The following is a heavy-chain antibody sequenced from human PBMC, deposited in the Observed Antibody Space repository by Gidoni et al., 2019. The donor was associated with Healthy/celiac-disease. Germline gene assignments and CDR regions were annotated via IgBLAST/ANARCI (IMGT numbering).Heavy chain of an antibody. CDR2: IIPILGIA. V-gene: IGHV1-69*10. J-gene: IGHJ3*02. Sequence: GIIPILGIANYAQKFQGRVTITADKSTSTAYMELSSLRSEDTAVYYCAGLSNSGSYYAAFDIWGQGTMVTVSS. D-gene: IGHD1-26*01. CDR3: AGLSNSGSYYAAFDI.